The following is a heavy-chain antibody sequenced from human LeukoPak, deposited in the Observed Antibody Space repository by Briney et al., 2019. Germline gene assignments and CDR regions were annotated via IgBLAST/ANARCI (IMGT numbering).Heavy chain of an antibody. J-gene: IGHJ4*02. V-gene: IGHV4-38-2*02. D-gene: IGHD4/OR15-4a*01. CDR3: ARDPQGAPEYYFDY. CDR1: GYSISSGYY. Sequence: SETLSLTCTVSGYSISSGYYWGWIRQPPGKGLEWIGSIYHSGSTYYNPSLKSRVTISVDTSKNQFSLKLSSVTAADTAVYYCARDPQGAPEYYFDYWGQGTLVTVSS. CDR2: IYHSGST.